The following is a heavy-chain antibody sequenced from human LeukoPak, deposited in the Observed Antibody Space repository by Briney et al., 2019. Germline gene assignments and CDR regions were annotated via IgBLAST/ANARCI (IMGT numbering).Heavy chain of an antibody. CDR3: ARDSARWLAFDY. V-gene: IGHV3-23*01. D-gene: IGHD5-24*01. J-gene: IGHJ4*02. CDR2: VSGSSGTT. CDR1: GFTFGSYA. Sequence: GGSLRLSCAASGFTFGSYAMSWVRQAPGKGLECVSSVSGSSGTTYYADSVKGRFTISRDNSKNTLYLQMNSLRAEDTAVYYCARDSARWLAFDYWGQGTLVTVSS.